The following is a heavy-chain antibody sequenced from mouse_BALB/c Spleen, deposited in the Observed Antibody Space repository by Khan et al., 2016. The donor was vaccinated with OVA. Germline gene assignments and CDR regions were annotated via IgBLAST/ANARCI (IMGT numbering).Heavy chain of an antibody. V-gene: IGHV1-18*01. CDR3: ARDAGRY. Sequence: EVELVEFGPELVKPGASVKISCKTSGYTFPEYTVHWVKQSLGKSLDWIGVINPKNGDTAYNQKFKGKATLTVDKSSSTAYMEFRSLTSEDSAVYYCARDAGRYWGQGTSVTVAS. D-gene: IGHD3-3*01. CDR1: GYTFPEYT. J-gene: IGHJ4*01. CDR2: INPKNGDT.